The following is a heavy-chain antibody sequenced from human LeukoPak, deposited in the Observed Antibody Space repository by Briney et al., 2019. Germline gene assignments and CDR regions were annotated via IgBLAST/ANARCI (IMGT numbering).Heavy chain of an antibody. CDR1: GFTLSDYS. Sequence: GGSLRLSCAASGFTLSDYSMNWVRQAPGKGLEWVAFIRYDGSNEYYIDSVKGRFTFSRDNSKNTLYLQMNSLRAEDTAVYYCAKDHLYGDYFDYWGQGTLVTVSS. V-gene: IGHV3-30*02. CDR3: AKDHLYGDYFDY. D-gene: IGHD4-17*01. J-gene: IGHJ4*02. CDR2: IRYDGSNE.